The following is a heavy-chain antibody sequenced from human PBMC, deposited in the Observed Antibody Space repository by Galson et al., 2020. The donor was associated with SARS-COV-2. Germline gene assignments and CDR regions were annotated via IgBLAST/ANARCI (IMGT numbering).Heavy chain of an antibody. CDR3: ARGLTVFAAGGTYYYYYYGMDV. J-gene: IGHJ6*02. CDR1: VDSVSSNIPT. D-gene: IGHD6-13*01. CDR2: TDYMSKFYK. Sequence: SQTVSLTCAISVDSVSSNIPTWNWIRQPPPIGLEWLVWTDYMSKFYKDYAVSVRSRLTINTDTSKNQFSLQLNSVTPEDTAVYYCARGLTVFAAGGTYYYYYYGMDVWGQGTTVTVSS. V-gene: IGHV6-1*01.